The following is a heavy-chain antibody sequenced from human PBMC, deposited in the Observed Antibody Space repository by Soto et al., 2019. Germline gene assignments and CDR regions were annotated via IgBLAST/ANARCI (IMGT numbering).Heavy chain of an antibody. CDR1: GFTFSSYA. D-gene: IGHD6-13*01. CDR2: ISGSGGST. V-gene: IGHV3-23*01. Sequence: GSLRLSCAASGFTFSSYAMSWVRQAPGKGLEWVSAISGSGGSTYYADSVKGRFTISRDNSKNTLYLQMNSLRAEDTAVYYCAKEGGSSWSDFHYYYYGMDVWGQGTTVTVSS. J-gene: IGHJ6*02. CDR3: AKEGGSSWSDFHYYYYGMDV.